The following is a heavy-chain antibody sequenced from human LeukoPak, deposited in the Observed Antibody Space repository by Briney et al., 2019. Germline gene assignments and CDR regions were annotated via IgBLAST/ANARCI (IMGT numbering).Heavy chain of an antibody. V-gene: IGHV1-69*04. J-gene: IGHJ4*02. CDR3: ARSQDAGAEGGVLYYFDY. CDR2: IIPILGIA. D-gene: IGHD3-16*01. Sequence: GASVTVSCKASGGTFSSYAISWVRQAPGQGLEWMGRIIPILGIANYAQKFQGRVTITADKSTSTAYMELSSLRSEDTAVYYCARSQDAGAEGGVLYYFDYWGQGTLVTVSS. CDR1: GGTFSSYA.